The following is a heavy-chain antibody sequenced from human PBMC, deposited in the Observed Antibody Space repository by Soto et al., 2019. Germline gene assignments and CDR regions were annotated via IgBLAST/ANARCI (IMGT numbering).Heavy chain of an antibody. CDR3: ARVVGGYYYGVDV. CDR1: GGSISSSNW. V-gene: IGHV4-4*02. J-gene: IGHJ6*02. CDR2: IYHSGST. D-gene: IGHD2-2*01. Sequence: QVQLQESGPGLVKPSGTLSLTCAVSGGSISSSNWWSWVRQPPGKGLEWIGEIYHSGSTNYNPSRKSRVTISVDKSKNQFSLQLSSVTAADTGVYYCARVVGGYYYGVDVWGQGATVTVSS.